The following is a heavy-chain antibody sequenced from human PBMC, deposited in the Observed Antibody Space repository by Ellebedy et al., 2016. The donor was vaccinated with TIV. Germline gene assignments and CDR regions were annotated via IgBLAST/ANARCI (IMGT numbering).Heavy chain of an antibody. D-gene: IGHD1-26*01. CDR1: GFPFSSYW. Sequence: GESLKISXEGSGFPFSSYWMHWVRQAPGKGLVWVSRINRDGGSITYANFVKGRFTTSRDNAKKTLFLQMNSLTAEDTAVSYCARDVRYSLDVWGQGTTVTVSS. V-gene: IGHV3-74*01. CDR3: ARDVRYSLDV. CDR2: INRDGGSI. J-gene: IGHJ6*02.